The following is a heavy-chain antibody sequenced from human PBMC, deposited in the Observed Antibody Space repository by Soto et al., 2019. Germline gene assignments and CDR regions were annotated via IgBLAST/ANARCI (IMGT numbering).Heavy chain of an antibody. Sequence: QVQLVASGGGVVQPGRSLRLSCAASGFTFSSYGMHWVRQAPGKGLEWVAVISYDGSNKYYADSVKGRFTISRDNSKNTLYLQMNSLRAEDTAVYYCAKDPGGQAVALDYWGQGTLVTVSS. CDR2: ISYDGSNK. D-gene: IGHD6-19*01. CDR3: AKDPGGQAVALDY. CDR1: GFTFSSYG. J-gene: IGHJ4*02. V-gene: IGHV3-30*18.